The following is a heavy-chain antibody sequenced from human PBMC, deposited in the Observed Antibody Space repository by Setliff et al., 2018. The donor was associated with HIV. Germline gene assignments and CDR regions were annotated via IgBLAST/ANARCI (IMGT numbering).Heavy chain of an antibody. Sequence: GASVKVSCKASGYTFSNYGMNWVRQAPGQGLEWMGWINTNTGNPTYAQDFTGRFVFSLDTSVSTAYLQISSLKAEDTAVYYCARDHDYGDLSGNWFYMDVWGKGTTVTVSS. V-gene: IGHV7-4-1*02. CDR1: GYTFSNYG. J-gene: IGHJ6*03. D-gene: IGHD4-17*01. CDR3: ARDHDYGDLSGNWFYMDV. CDR2: INTNTGNP.